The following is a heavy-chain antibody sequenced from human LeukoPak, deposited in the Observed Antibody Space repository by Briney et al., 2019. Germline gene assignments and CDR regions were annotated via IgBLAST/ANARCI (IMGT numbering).Heavy chain of an antibody. D-gene: IGHD3-22*01. V-gene: IGHV1-8*01. CDR3: ARGRDSMIVVVGDLDY. CDR1: GYTFTSYD. J-gene: IGHJ4*02. CDR2: MNPNSGNT. Sequence: ASVKVSCKASGYTFTSYDINRVRQATGQGLEWMGWMNPNSGNTGYAQKFQGRVTMTRNTSISTAYMELSSLRSEDTAVYYCARGRDSMIVVVGDLDYWGQGTLVTVSS.